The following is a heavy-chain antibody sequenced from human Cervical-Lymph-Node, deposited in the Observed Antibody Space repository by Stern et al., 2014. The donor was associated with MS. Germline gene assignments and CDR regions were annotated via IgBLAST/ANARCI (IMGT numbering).Heavy chain of an antibody. CDR3: ARDYEDTSMLFDH. Sequence: VQLVESGGAVVQPGRSLRLSCAASCFTFSSYGMHWVRPAPGTGLAWVTVISYDGNHKYYAASVKGRFTISRDNSKNTLHLQMNSVTPDDTAIYYCARDYEDTSMLFDHWGQGTLVTVSS. CDR1: CFTFSSYG. V-gene: IGHV3-30*03. CDR2: ISYDGNHK. D-gene: IGHD2-8*01. J-gene: IGHJ4*02.